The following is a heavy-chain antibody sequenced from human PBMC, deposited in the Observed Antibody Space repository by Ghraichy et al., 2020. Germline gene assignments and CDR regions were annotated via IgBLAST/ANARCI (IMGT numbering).Heavy chain of an antibody. V-gene: IGHV1-24*01. Sequence: ASVKVSCKVSGYTLTELSMHWVRQAPGKGLEWMGGFDPEDGETIYAQKFQGRVTMTEDTSTDTAYMELSSLRSEDTAVYYCATWGMGFYGGNSISAFDIWGQGTMVTVSS. D-gene: IGHD4-23*01. CDR1: GYTLTELS. CDR3: ATWGMGFYGGNSISAFDI. J-gene: IGHJ3*02. CDR2: FDPEDGET.